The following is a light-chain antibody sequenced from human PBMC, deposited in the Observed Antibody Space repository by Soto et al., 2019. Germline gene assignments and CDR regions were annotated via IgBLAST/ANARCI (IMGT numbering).Light chain of an antibody. CDR1: QSISRW. Sequence: DIHLTQSPSTLSASVGDRITITCRASQSISRWLAWSQQKPGKAPKLLIYTTSSLESGVPSRFSGSGSGTEFTLTISSLQPDDFATYYCQHYKDYSWTFGQGTKVEI. J-gene: IGKJ1*01. V-gene: IGKV1-5*03. CDR2: TTS. CDR3: QHYKDYSWT.